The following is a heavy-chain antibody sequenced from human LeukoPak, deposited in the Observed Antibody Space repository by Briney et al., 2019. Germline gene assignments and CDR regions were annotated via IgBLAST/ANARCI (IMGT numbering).Heavy chain of an antibody. V-gene: IGHV4-39*07. CDR2: IYYSGST. Sequence: SETLSLTCTVSGGSISSSSYYWGWIRQPPGKGLEWIGSIYYSGSTYYNPSLKSRVTISVDTSKNQFSLKLSSVTAADTAVYYCASDPVIYDFWSGYSHYWGQGTLVTVSS. J-gene: IGHJ4*02. D-gene: IGHD3-3*01. CDR1: GGSISSSSYY. CDR3: ASDPVIYDFWSGYSHY.